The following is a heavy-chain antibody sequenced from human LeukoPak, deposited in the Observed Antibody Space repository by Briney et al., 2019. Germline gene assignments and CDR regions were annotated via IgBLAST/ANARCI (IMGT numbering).Heavy chain of an antibody. CDR3: ARGGGYASPIGY. D-gene: IGHD5-12*01. CDR1: GGSISTYY. Sequence: SETLSLTCTLSGGSISTYYWSWIRQPPGKGLEWIGYIYHSGSTNYNPSLKSRVTISVGTSKNQFSLKLSSVTAADTAVYYCARGGGYASPIGYWGQGALVTVPS. CDR2: IYHSGST. J-gene: IGHJ4*02. V-gene: IGHV4-59*01.